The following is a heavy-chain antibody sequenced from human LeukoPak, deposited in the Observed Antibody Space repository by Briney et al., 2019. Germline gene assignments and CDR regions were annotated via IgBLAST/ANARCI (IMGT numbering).Heavy chain of an antibody. D-gene: IGHD5-12*01. CDR1: GYTFTSYY. J-gene: IGHJ4*02. V-gene: IGHV1-46*01. Sequence: ASVKVSCKASGYTFTSYYMHWVRQAPGQGLEWMGIINPSGGSKSYAQKFQGRVTMTRDMSTSTVYMELSSLRSEDTAVYYCARGNVQWLLDYWGQGTLVTVSS. CDR2: INPSGGSK. CDR3: ARGNVQWLLDY.